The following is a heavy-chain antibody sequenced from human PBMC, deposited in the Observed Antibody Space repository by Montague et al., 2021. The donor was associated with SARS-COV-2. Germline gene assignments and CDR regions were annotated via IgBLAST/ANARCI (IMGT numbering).Heavy chain of an antibody. CDR2: INHSGST. D-gene: IGHD4-11*01. CDR3: ARGEITTRVLIYYYGMDV. CDR1: GGSFSGYY. V-gene: IGHV4-34*01. J-gene: IGHJ6*02. Sequence: SETLSLTCAVYGGSFSGYYWSWIRQPPGKGLEWIGGINHSGSTNYNPSLKGRVTISVDTSKNQFSLKLSSVTAADTAVYYCARGEITTRVLIYYYGMDVWGQGTTVTVSS.